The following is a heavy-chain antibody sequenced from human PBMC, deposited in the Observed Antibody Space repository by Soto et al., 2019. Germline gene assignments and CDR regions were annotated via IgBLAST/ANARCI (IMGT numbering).Heavy chain of an antibody. J-gene: IGHJ4*02. D-gene: IGHD1-26*01. CDR1: GFTFSNYG. CDR3: AQDTSIDY. Sequence: PGGSLRLSCAASGFTFSNYGMHWVRQAPGKGLEWVAIISYDGSNKLYADPVKGRFALSRDNSKNMXYLQMNSLRAEDTAVYYCAQDTSIDYWGQGTLVTVSS. V-gene: IGHV3-30*18. CDR2: ISYDGSNK.